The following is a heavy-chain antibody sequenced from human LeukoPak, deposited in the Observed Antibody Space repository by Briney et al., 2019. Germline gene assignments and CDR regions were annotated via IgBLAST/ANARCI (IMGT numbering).Heavy chain of an antibody. CDR2: ISYDGSNK. V-gene: IGHV3-30*04. CDR3: AKGSELQIDY. D-gene: IGHD3-10*01. CDR1: GFTFSSYA. Sequence: GGSLRLSCAASGFTFSSYAMHWVRQAPGKGLEWVAVISYDGSNKYYADSVKGRFTISRDNSKNTLYLQMNSLRAEDTAVYYCAKGSELQIDYWGQGTLVTVSS. J-gene: IGHJ4*02.